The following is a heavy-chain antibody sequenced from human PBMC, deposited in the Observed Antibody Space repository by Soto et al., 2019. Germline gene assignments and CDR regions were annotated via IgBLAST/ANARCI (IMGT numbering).Heavy chain of an antibody. V-gene: IGHV1-2*02. CDR1: GYTFTGYY. CDR3: ARDPEYCGGDCYSFYYYYYGMDV. Sequence: ASVKVSCKASGYTFTGYYMHWVRQAPGQGLEWMGWINPNSGGTNYAQKFQGRVTMTRDTSISTAYTELSRLRSDDTAVYYCARDPEYCGGDCYSFYYYYYGMDVWGQGTTVTVSS. CDR2: INPNSGGT. D-gene: IGHD2-21*02. J-gene: IGHJ6*02.